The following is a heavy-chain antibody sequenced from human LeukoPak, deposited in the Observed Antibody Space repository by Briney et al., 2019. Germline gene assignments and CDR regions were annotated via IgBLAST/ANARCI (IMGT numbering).Heavy chain of an antibody. CDR2: IYYSGST. Sequence: PSQTLSLTCTVSGGSISSGGYYWSWIRQHPGKGLEWIGYIYYSGSTYYNPSLKSRVTISVDTSKNQFSLKLSSVTAPDTAVYYCGGGDRSYYYRMDVWGQGTTVTVSS. CDR1: GGSISSGGYY. J-gene: IGHJ6*02. CDR3: GGGDRSYYYRMDV. D-gene: IGHD2-21*02. V-gene: IGHV4-31*03.